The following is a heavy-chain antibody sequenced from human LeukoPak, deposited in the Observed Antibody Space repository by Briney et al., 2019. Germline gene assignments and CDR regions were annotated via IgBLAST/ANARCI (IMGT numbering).Heavy chain of an antibody. J-gene: IGHJ1*01. CDR3: ASWSSSWYGEYFQH. CDR2: ISGSGGST. D-gene: IGHD6-13*01. V-gene: IGHV3-23*01. Sequence: GSLRLSCAASGFNFSSQWMSWVRQAPGKGLEWVSAISGSGGSTYYADSVKGRFTISRDNSKNTLYLQMNSLRAEDTAVYYCASWSSSWYGEYFQHWGQGTLVTVSS. CDR1: GFNFSSQW.